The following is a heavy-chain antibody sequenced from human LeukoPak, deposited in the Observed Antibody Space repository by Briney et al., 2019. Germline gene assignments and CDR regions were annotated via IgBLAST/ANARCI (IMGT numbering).Heavy chain of an antibody. Sequence: GASVKVSCKASGYTFTSYGISWVRQAPGQGLEWMGWISAYNGNTNYAQKLQGRVTMTTDTSTSTAYMELRSLRSDDTAVYYCARVWELSSRAPLVYWGQGTLVTVSS. CDR1: GYTFTSYG. CDR3: ARVWELSSRAPLVY. V-gene: IGHV1-18*01. J-gene: IGHJ4*02. CDR2: ISAYNGNT. D-gene: IGHD3-16*02.